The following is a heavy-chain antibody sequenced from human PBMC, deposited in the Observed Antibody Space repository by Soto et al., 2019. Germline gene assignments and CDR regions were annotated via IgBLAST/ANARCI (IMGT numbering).Heavy chain of an antibody. J-gene: IGHJ4*02. Sequence: QITLKESGPPLVKPTQTLTLTCTFSGFSLSTSGVGVGWIRQPPGKALEWLALIYWDDDKRYSPSLKSRLTITKDTSKTQVVLTMTNMDPVDTATYYCAHRPSYCSGGSCSSGFDYWGQGTLVTVSS. D-gene: IGHD2-15*01. CDR3: AHRPSYCSGGSCSSGFDY. CDR2: IYWDDDK. V-gene: IGHV2-5*02. CDR1: GFSLSTSGVG.